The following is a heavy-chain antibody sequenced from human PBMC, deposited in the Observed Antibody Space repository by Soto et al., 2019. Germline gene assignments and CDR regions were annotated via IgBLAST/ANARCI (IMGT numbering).Heavy chain of an antibody. CDR1: GYTFTGYY. Sequence: ASVKVSCKASGYTFTGYYMHWVRQAPGQGLEWMGWINPNSGGTNYAQKFQGRVTMTRDTSISTAYMELSRLRSDDTAVYYCARKLGYSSSWYFFDYWGQGTLVIVSS. CDR2: INPNSGGT. CDR3: ARKLGYSSSWYFFDY. D-gene: IGHD6-13*01. V-gene: IGHV1-2*02. J-gene: IGHJ4*02.